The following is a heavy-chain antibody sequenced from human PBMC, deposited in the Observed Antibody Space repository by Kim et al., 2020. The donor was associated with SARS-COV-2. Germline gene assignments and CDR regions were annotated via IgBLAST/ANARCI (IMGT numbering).Heavy chain of an antibody. CDR3: AGGGGYYGSGSYFT. CDR2: LYYSGGT. J-gene: IGHJ5*02. V-gene: IGHV4-59*13. CDR1: GDSISAYY. D-gene: IGHD3-10*01. Sequence: SETLSLTCTVSGDSISAYYWSWIRQPPGKGLEWIGYLYYSGGTNYNPSLKSRVTISIDTSRNQFSLKLSSVTAADTAVYYCAGGGGYYGSGSYFTWGRG.